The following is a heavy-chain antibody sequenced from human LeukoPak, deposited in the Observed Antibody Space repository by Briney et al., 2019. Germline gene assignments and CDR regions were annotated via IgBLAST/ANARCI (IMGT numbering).Heavy chain of an antibody. CDR3: ARDSGNRGAFDI. J-gene: IGHJ3*02. CDR2: IYSGGTT. V-gene: IGHV3-53*01. D-gene: IGHD6-25*01. Sequence: PGGSLRLSCAASGFTFSTYTMNWVRQAPGKGLEWVSVIYSGGTTYYADSVKGRFTISRDNSKNTLYLLMNSLRAEDTAVYYCARDSGNRGAFDIWGQGTMVTVSS. CDR1: GFTFSTYT.